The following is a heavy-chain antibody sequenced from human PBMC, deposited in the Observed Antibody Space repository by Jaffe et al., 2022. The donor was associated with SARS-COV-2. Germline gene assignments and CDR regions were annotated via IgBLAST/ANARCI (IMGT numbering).Heavy chain of an antibody. CDR3: AKGAGSDDGRR. J-gene: IGHJ6*02. Sequence: EVLLLESGGGLVQPGGSLRLSCAASGFTFSSYAMNWVRQAPGKGLEWVSAISGNSGSTYYADSVKGRFTISRDNSKNTLYLQMNSLRAEDTAIYYCAKGAGSDDGRRWGQGTTVTVSS. CDR2: ISGNSGST. V-gene: IGHV3-23*01. D-gene: IGHD4-17*01. CDR1: GFTFSSYA.